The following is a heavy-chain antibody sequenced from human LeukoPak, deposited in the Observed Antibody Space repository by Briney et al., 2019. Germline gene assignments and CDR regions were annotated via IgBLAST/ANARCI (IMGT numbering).Heavy chain of an antibody. V-gene: IGHV4-31*03. CDR2: IYYSGST. CDR1: GDSISSGGYY. J-gene: IGHJ4*02. Sequence: SETLSLTCTVSGDSISSGGYYWSWIRQHPGKGLEWIGYIYYSGSTYYNPSLKSRVTISVDTSKNQFSPKLSSGTAADTAVYYCARISARYNWNYCDYWGQGTLVTVSS. CDR3: ARISARYNWNYCDY. D-gene: IGHD1-20*01.